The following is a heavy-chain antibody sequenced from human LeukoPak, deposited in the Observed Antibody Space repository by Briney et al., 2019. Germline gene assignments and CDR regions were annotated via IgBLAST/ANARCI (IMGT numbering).Heavy chain of an antibody. CDR1: GFSLSSYW. CDR2: IRQDGGQK. V-gene: IGHV3-7*01. D-gene: IGHD3-9*01. CDR3: AREGLTGYRYNWIDP. J-gene: IGHJ5*02. Sequence: GGSLRLSCAASGFSLSSYWMTWVRQAPGKGLEWVANIRQDGGQKYYVDSVRGRFTISRDNAKNSPYLQMNSLSAEDTAVYYCAREGLTGYRYNWIDPWGQGTLVTVSS.